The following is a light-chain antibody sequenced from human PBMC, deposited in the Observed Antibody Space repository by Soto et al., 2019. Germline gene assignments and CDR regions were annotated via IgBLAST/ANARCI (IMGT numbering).Light chain of an antibody. Sequence: DVVITQSPLSLPVTLVHPASISFRSSQILLSTDGNTYLNWFQLRPGQSPRRLIYKVSNRDSGVPDRFSGSGSGTDFTLKISRVEAEDVGTYYCLQGTYWPPWKCGQGTKGDIK. J-gene: IGKJ1*01. CDR3: LQGTYWPPWK. CDR2: KVS. V-gene: IGKV2-30*01. CDR1: QILLSTDGNTY.